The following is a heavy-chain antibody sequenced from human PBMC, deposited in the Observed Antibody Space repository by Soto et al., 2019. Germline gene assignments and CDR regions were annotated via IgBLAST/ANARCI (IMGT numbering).Heavy chain of an antibody. CDR1: GGSISSSSYY. CDR2: IYYSGST. D-gene: IGHD5-12*01. Sequence: PSETLSLTCTVSGGSISSSSYYWGWIRQPPGKGLEWIGSIYYSGSTYYNPSLKSRVTISVDTSKNQFSLKLSSVTAADTAVYYYARHAINRAYDYWARGPLVTVSS. CDR3: ARHAINRAYDY. V-gene: IGHV4-39*01. J-gene: IGHJ4*02.